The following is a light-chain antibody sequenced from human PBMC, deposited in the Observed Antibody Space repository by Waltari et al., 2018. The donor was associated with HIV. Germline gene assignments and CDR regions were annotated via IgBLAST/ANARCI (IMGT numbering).Light chain of an antibody. J-gene: IGLJ2*01. V-gene: IGLV2-11*01. CDR2: DVT. CDR3: CSYAGSYTPVV. CDR1: SRDVGGFYH. Sequence: QSALTQPRSVSGSLGQSVTISCPGNSRDVGGFYHVSWYQQHPGKAPKLMIYDVTERPSGVPDRFSCSRSGNAASLTISGLQAEDEADYYCCSYAGSYTPVVFGGGTNLTVL.